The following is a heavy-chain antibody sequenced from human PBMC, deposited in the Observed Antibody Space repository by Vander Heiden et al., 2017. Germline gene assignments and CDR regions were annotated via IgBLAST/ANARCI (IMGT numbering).Heavy chain of an antibody. V-gene: IGHV4-34*01. CDR3: ARGRRSTMVRGVPRPFDP. J-gene: IGHJ5*02. CDR1: GGSFRGYY. CDR2: SNHSGSS. D-gene: IGHD3-10*01. Sequence: QVQLQQWGAGLLQPSETLSLTCAVDGGSFRGYYSSWIRRPPGKGWEWIGESNHSGSSNYSPALKSRVTISVDTSKNQFSLKLSSVTAADTAVYYCARGRRSTMVRGVPRPFDPWGQGTLVTVSS.